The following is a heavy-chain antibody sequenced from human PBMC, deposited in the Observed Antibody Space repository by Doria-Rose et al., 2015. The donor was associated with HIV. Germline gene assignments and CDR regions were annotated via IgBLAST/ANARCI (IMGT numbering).Heavy chain of an antibody. CDR1: RFTFTSYY. CDR3: ARAVRNGWNELEDY. Sequence: QVQLVQSGAEVKKPGASVRVSCKASRFTFTSYYVHWVRQAPGQGLEWMGIINPSDSTTSYAQKFQGRVTLTRDTSTSTVYMELSSLRSEDSAVYYCARAVRNGWNELEDYWGQGTLVTVSS. V-gene: IGHV1-46*01. J-gene: IGHJ4*02. CDR2: INPSDSTT. D-gene: IGHD1-1*01.